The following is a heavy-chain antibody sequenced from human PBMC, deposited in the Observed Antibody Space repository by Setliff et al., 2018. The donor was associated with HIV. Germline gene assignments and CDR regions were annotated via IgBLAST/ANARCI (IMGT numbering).Heavy chain of an antibody. Sequence: GASVKVSCKASGYTFINYDIHWVRQAPGQRPEWMGRISVGNGDSKYSRASQDRVSITKDTSAHTAYLQMNSLKTEDTAVYYCKADSSGYPWGQGTLVTVS. V-gene: IGHV1-3*03. CDR2: ISVGNGDS. CDR1: GYTFINYD. CDR3: KADSSGYP. J-gene: IGHJ5*02. D-gene: IGHD3-22*01.